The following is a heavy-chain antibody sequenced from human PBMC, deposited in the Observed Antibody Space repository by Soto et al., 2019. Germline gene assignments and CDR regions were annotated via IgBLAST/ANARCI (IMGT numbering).Heavy chain of an antibody. CDR1: GGTFSRYT. V-gene: IGHV1-69*02. Sequence: QVQLVQAGAEVKMPGSSVKVSCKASGGTFSRYTFTWVRQAPGQGLEWMGRIIPILDIPNYAQNFQGRVTITEDKSTSSAYMELSRLTSDDTAVYYCASHFTGVLVLGTSPPGGDNYGWDVWGQGTTVTVSS. J-gene: IGHJ6*02. CDR3: ASHFTGVLVLGTSPPGGDNYGWDV. D-gene: IGHD2-8*02. CDR2: IIPILDIP.